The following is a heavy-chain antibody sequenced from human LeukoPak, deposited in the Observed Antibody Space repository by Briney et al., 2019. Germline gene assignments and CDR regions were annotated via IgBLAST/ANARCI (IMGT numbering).Heavy chain of an antibody. CDR1: GFTFSSYA. Sequence: PGGSLRLSCAASGFTFSSYAMSWVRQAPGKGLEWVSYISSSGSTIYYADSVKGRFTISRDNAKNSLYLQMNSLRAEDTAVYYCARRGYSYDDAFDIWGQGTMVTVSS. D-gene: IGHD5-18*01. CDR2: ISSSGSTI. V-gene: IGHV3-48*01. J-gene: IGHJ3*02. CDR3: ARRGYSYDDAFDI.